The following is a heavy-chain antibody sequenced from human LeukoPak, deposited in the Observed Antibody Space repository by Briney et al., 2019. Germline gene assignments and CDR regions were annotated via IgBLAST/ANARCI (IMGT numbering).Heavy chain of an antibody. V-gene: IGHV4-59*11. D-gene: IGHD2-21*01. Sequence: SETLSLTCSVSGGSHNFHYWTWIRQPPGKGLEYIGYIYYNGGTAYAPSLKSRVIMSLDTTKNQVSLRLDSVTAADTAVYYCGRVVPTGRAFDNWGHGTLVTVSS. J-gene: IGHJ3*02. CDR2: IYYNGGT. CDR3: GRVVPTGRAFDN. CDR1: GGSHNFHY.